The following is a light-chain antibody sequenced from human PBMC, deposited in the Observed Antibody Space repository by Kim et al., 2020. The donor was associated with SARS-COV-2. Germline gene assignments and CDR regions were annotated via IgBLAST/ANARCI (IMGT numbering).Light chain of an antibody. V-gene: IGKV1-16*02. CDR2: SAS. CDR3: QQYQTFPFT. CDR1: QDIGNF. J-gene: IGKJ4*01. Sequence: DIQMTQSPSSLSASVGDGVIITCRASQDIGNFLAWYQQKPGKAPESLIYSASFLQSGVPSKFSGSGSGTDFTLTISSLQPEDSGTYYCQQYQTFPFTFGGGTKLEI.